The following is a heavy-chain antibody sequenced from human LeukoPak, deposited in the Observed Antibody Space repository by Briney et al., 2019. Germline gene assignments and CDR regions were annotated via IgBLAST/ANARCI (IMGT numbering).Heavy chain of an antibody. J-gene: IGHJ4*02. Sequence: ASVKVSCKESGYTFTNYGINWVRQAPGQGLEGMGWISAYNGNTNYAQKLQGRVTMTTDTSTSTAYMELRSLRSDDPAVYYCARAAPYSGDDYSDYWGQGTLDTVSS. CDR2: ISAYNGNT. V-gene: IGHV1-18*01. CDR1: GYTFTNYG. D-gene: IGHD5-12*01. CDR3: ARAAPYSGDDYSDY.